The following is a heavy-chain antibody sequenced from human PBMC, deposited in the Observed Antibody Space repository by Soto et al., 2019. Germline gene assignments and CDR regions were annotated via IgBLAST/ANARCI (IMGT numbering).Heavy chain of an antibody. CDR1: GDTFTGYY. Sequence: GASVKVSCKASGDTFTGYYLHWVRQAPGQGLEWMGWINPFDGSRMFAQSFQGRVTFTRDTSTSTVYMELSGLRSDDTAVYYCSRVDPGETSPFDHWGQGTLVTV. D-gene: IGHD3-10*01. CDR2: INPFDGSR. CDR3: SRVDPGETSPFDH. V-gene: IGHV1-46*03. J-gene: IGHJ4*02.